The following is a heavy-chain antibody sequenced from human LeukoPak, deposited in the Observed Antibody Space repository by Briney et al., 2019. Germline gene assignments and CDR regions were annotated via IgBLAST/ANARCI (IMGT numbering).Heavy chain of an antibody. CDR3: APWGSGNKRNYFDY. CDR2: ISGSGGST. D-gene: IGHD3-16*01. CDR1: GFTFSSYA. J-gene: IGHJ4*02. V-gene: IGHV3-23*01. Sequence: GGSLRLSCAASGFTFSSYAMSWVRQAPGKGLEWVSAISGSGGSTYYADSVKGRFTISRDNSKNTLYLQMNSLRAEDTAVYYCAPWGSGNKRNYFDYWGQGTLVTLSS.